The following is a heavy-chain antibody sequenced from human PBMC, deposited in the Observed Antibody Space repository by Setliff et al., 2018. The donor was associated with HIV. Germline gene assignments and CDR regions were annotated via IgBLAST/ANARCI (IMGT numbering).Heavy chain of an antibody. CDR2: IYDSGST. CDR1: GGSFSAYY. CDR3: ARHRDPPGSSWIFYYYYMDL. D-gene: IGHD6-13*01. J-gene: IGHJ6*03. V-gene: IGHV4-59*08. Sequence: PSETLSLTCAVFGGSFSAYYWSWIRQPPGKRLEWLGSIYDSGSTSYNPSLSSRLTISVDTSKNQVSLRLSSATAADTGVYYCARHRDPPGSSWIFYYYYMDLWGGGTTVTVSS.